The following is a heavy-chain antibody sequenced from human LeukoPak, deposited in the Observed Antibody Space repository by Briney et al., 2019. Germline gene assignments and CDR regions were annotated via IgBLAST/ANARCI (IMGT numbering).Heavy chain of an antibody. J-gene: IGHJ5*02. CDR1: GGSIGSYF. CDR2: THYTGTT. D-gene: IGHD1-7*01. Sequence: SETLSLTCTVSGGSIGSYFWGWIRQPPGKGLGWIGSTHYTGTTNYNPSLKSRVTISLDTSKNEVSFSLTSVTAADTAVYYCARLYGVTVTGWCDPWGQGTLVTVSS. V-gene: IGHV4-59*08. CDR3: ARLYGVTVTGWCDP.